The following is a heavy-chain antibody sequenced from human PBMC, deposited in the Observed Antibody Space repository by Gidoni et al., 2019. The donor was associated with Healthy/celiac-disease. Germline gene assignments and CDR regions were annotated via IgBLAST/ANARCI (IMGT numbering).Heavy chain of an antibody. CDR1: GFTSSSYS. D-gene: IGHD6-19*01. J-gene: IGHJ6*02. V-gene: IGHV3-48*02. CDR3: ASDSRIPGIAVAGAEGYYYYGMDV. CDR2: ISSSSSTI. Sequence: EVQLVESGGGLVQPGGSMRLSCAASGFTSSSYSMNWVRQAPGKGLEWFSYISSSSSTIYYADSVKGRFTISRDNAKNSLYLQMNSLRDEDTAVYYCASDSRIPGIAVAGAEGYYYYGMDVWGQGTTVTVSS.